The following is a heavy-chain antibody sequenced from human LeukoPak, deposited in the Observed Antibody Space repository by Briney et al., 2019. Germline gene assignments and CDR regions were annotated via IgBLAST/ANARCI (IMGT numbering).Heavy chain of an antibody. D-gene: IGHD4-17*01. Sequence: PGGSLRLSCAASGFTFSSYAMSWVRQAPGPGLEWVSAISGSGGSTYYADSVKGRFTISRDNSKSTLYLQMNSLRAEDTAVYYCARFNDYGDYLFDYWGQGTLVTVSS. CDR3: ARFNDYGDYLFDY. J-gene: IGHJ4*02. CDR1: GFTFSSYA. CDR2: ISGSGGST. V-gene: IGHV3-23*01.